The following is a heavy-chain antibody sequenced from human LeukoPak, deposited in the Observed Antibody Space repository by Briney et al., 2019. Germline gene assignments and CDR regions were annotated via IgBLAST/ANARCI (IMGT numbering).Heavy chain of an antibody. CDR3: ARVRRDYRFGSNGLDV. V-gene: IGHV4-59*01. Sequence: SETLSLTCTVSGGSISNFYWAWIRQPPGKGQERIGYFYSTGSTTYNPSLESRVTISLDTSKNQFSLKLRFVTAADTAVYYCARVRRDYRFGSNGLDVWGRGTTVIVSS. CDR1: GGSISNFY. CDR2: FYSTGST. D-gene: IGHD5-18*01. J-gene: IGHJ6*01.